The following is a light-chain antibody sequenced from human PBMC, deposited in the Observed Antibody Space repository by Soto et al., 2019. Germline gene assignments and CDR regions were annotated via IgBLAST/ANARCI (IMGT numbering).Light chain of an antibody. CDR1: SSDVGGYKY. CDR3: SSYSRSTAYV. J-gene: IGLJ1*01. Sequence: QSVLTQPASVSGSPGQSITISCTGTSSDVGGYKYVSWHQLHPGKAPKLIIYEVSNRPSGISNRFSGSKSGNTASLTISGLQAEDEADYYCSSYSRSTAYVFGPGTRSPS. V-gene: IGLV2-14*01. CDR2: EVS.